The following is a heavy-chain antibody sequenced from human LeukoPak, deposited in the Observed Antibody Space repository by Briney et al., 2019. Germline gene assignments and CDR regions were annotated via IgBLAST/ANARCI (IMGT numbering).Heavy chain of an antibody. V-gene: IGHV4-38-2*02. J-gene: IGHJ4*02. D-gene: IGHD6-13*01. CDR2: IYHSGST. CDR1: GYSISSGYY. CDR3: ARVRRQPRVFDS. Sequence: SETLSLTCTVSGYSISSGYYWGWIRQPPGKGLEWIGSIYHSGSTYYNPSLKSRVTISVDTSKNQFSLKLSSVTAADTAVYYCARVRRQPRVFDSWGQGTLVTVSS.